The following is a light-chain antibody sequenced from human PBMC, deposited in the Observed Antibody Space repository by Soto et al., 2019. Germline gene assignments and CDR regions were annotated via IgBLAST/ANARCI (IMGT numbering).Light chain of an antibody. Sequence: EIVLTQSPVTLSLSPGDRATLSCRPSQSVSSFLAWYQQKPGQPPRLLIYDVSNRAAGIPARFSGSGSGTDFTLTIGSLEPEDFAVYYCQQRTDWPPVYTFGQGTKLEIK. J-gene: IGKJ2*01. V-gene: IGKV3-11*01. CDR3: QQRTDWPPVYT. CDR1: QSVSSF. CDR2: DVS.